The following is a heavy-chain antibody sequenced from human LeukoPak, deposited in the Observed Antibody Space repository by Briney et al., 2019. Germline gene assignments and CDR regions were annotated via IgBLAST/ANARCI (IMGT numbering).Heavy chain of an antibody. CDR2: IYYSGST. D-gene: IGHD3-10*01. Sequence: SETLSLTCTVSGGSISSYYWSWIRQPPGKGLEWVGYIYYSGSTNYNPSLKSRVTISVDTSKNQFSLKLSSVTAADTAVYYCARVHYYGSGSRSFWFDPWGQGTLVTVSS. CDR3: ARVHYYGSGSRSFWFDP. CDR1: GGSISSYY. V-gene: IGHV4-59*12. J-gene: IGHJ5*02.